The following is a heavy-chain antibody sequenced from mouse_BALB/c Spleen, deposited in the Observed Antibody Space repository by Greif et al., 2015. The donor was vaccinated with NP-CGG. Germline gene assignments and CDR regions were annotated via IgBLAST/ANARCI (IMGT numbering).Heavy chain of an antibody. Sequence: QVQLQQSGADLVRPGASVKLSCKALGYIFTDYVMHWVKQTPVHGLEWIGATHPGSGGTAYNQKFKGKATLTADKSSSTAYMELSSMTSEDSALYYCTIYYVSIYYAMGYWGHGTSVTVSS. D-gene: IGHD1-1*01. V-gene: IGHV1-15*01. CDR3: TIYYVSIYYAMGY. J-gene: IGHJ4*01. CDR2: THPGSGGT. CDR1: GYIFTDYV.